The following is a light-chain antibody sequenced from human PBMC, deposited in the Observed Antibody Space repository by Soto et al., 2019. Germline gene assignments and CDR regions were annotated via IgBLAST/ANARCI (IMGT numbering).Light chain of an antibody. CDR2: GAS. CDR3: QQYNNWPIT. J-gene: IGKJ5*01. CDR1: QSISSSF. V-gene: IGKV3-20*01. Sequence: EIALTQSPGILSLSPGERASLSCGASQSISSSFLAWYQQKPGQAPRLLIYGASSRATGIPDRFSGSGSGTDFTLTISSLQSEDFAVYYCQQYNNWPITFGQGTRLEIK.